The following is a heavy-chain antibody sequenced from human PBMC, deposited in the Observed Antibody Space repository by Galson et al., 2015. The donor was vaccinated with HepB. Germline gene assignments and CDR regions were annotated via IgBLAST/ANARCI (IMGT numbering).Heavy chain of an antibody. CDR3: TTDYSAYSGISYY. D-gene: IGHD1-26*01. CDR1: GFTFSNAW. CDR2: IKSKTDGGTT. Sequence: SLRLSCAASGFTFSNAWMSWVRQAPGKGLEWVGRIKSKTDGGTTDYAAPVKGRYTISRDDSKNTLYLQMNSLKTEDTAVYYCTTDYSAYSGISYYWGQGTLVTVSS. J-gene: IGHJ4*02. V-gene: IGHV3-15*01.